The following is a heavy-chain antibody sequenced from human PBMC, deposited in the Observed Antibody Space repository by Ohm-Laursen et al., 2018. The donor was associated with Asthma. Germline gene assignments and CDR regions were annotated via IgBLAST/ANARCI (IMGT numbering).Heavy chain of an antibody. J-gene: IGHJ3*02. Sequence: SLRLSCAASGFTFSSYWMHWVRQAPGKGLVWVSVIYSGGSTYYADSVKGRFTISRDNSKNTLYLQMNSLRAEDTAVYYCARDSGYSGYALDAFDIWGQGTMVTVSS. CDR1: GFTFSSYW. CDR2: IYSGGST. D-gene: IGHD5-12*01. V-gene: IGHV3-53*01. CDR3: ARDSGYSGYALDAFDI.